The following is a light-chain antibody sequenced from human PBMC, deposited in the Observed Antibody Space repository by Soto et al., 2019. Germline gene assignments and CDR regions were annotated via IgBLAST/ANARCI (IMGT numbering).Light chain of an antibody. CDR1: QSVSSN. CDR2: GAS. Sequence: EIVMTQSPATLSVSPGERATLSCRARQSVSSNLAWYQQKPGQAPRLLIYGASTRATGIPARFSGKGSGTEFTLTISSLQSGDFSVYYCQQDNNWPPWTFGQGTKVEIK. CDR3: QQDNNWPPWT. J-gene: IGKJ1*01. V-gene: IGKV3-15*01.